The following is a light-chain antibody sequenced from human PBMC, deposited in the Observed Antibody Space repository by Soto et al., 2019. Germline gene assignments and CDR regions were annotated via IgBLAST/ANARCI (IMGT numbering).Light chain of an antibody. CDR2: EVS. CDR1: SSDVGGYNY. CDR3: RSYSSSSTLDVV. J-gene: IGLJ2*01. Sequence: QSVLTQPASVSGSPGQSITISCTGTSSDVGGYNYVSWCQQYPGKAPKLMIYEVSTRPSGYSNRLSGSKSGNTSSLTISGLQAEDEADYYCRSYSSSSTLDVVFGGGTKVTVL. V-gene: IGLV2-14*01.